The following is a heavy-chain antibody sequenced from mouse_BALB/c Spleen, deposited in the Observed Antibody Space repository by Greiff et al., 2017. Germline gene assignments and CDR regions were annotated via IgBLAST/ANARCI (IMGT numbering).Heavy chain of an antibody. J-gene: IGHJ2*01. CDR2: IDPETGGT. CDR3: TRSTMITTAYYFDY. V-gene: IGHV1-15*01. D-gene: IGHD2-4*01. Sequence: VQLQQSGAELVRPGASVTLSYKASGYTFTDYEMHWVKQTPVHGLEWIGAIDPETGGTAYNQKFKGKATLTADKSSSTAYMELRSLTSEDSAVYYCTRSTMITTAYYFDYWGQGTTLTVSS. CDR1: GYTFTDYE.